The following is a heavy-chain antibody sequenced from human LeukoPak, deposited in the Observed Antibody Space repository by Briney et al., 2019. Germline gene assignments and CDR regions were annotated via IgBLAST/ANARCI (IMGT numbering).Heavy chain of an antibody. V-gene: IGHV3-21*01. CDR1: GFTFSSYS. D-gene: IGHD3-22*01. J-gene: IGHJ6*03. Sequence: GGSLRLSCAASGFTFSSYSMNWVRQAPGKGLEWVSSISSSSSYIYYADSVKGRFTISRDNAKNSLYLQMNSLRAEDTAVYYCARAYYYDSSGYYGGYYYMDVWGKGTTVTVSS. CDR3: ARAYYYDSSGYYGGYYYMDV. CDR2: ISSSSSYI.